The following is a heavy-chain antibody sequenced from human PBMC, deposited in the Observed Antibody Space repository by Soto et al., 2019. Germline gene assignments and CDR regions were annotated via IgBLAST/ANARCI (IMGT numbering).Heavy chain of an antibody. CDR3: ARDAATVTTSTFDY. CDR2: IYYSGSP. D-gene: IGHD4-17*01. Sequence: QVQLQESGPGLVTPSQTLSLTCTVSGGSISSGNYYWSWIRQHPGKGLEWIGYIYYSGSPYYNPSLKSRVTISVDTSNNQFSLKLSSVTAADTAVYYCARDAATVTTSTFDYWGQGTLVTVSS. CDR1: GGSISSGNYY. V-gene: IGHV4-31*03. J-gene: IGHJ4*02.